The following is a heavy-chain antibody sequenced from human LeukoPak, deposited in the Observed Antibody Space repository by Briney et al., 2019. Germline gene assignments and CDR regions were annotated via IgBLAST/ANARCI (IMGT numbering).Heavy chain of an antibody. J-gene: IGHJ6*02. Sequence: PGGSLRLSCAVSGFTFRDYWMHWVRQAPGKGLVWVSRLISDGSSASYADSAKGRFTISRDNTKNTLYLEMNSLRAEGTAVYYCVRDSRYCPDVWGQGTTVAVSS. CDR3: VRDSRYCPDV. CDR2: LISDGSSA. D-gene: IGHD2-15*01. V-gene: IGHV3-74*01. CDR1: GFTFRDYW.